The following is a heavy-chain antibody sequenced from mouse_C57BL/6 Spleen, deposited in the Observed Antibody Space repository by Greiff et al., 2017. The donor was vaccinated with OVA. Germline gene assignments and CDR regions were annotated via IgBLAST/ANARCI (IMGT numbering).Heavy chain of an antibody. Sequence: EVQLQQSGPELVKPGASVKIPCKASGYTFTDYNMDWVKQSHGKRLEWIGDINPNNGGTIYNQKFKGKATLTVDKSSSTAYMALRSLTSEDTAVYYCARRRYGAGAMDYWGQGTSVTVSS. V-gene: IGHV1-18*01. CDR2: INPNNGGT. CDR3: ARRRYGAGAMDY. D-gene: IGHD1-1*01. J-gene: IGHJ4*01. CDR1: GYTFTDYN.